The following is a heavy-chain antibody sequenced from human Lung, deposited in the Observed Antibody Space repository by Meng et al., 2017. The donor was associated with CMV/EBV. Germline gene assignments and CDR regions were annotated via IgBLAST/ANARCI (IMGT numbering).Heavy chain of an antibody. D-gene: IGHD6-6*01. V-gene: IGHV5-51*01. CDR1: GYSFAKYW. CDR2: IYPGDPDI. CDR3: ARRGEDSSLPDYYFYGMDV. Sequence: GEXXKISCKGSGYSFAKYWIGWVRQMPGKGLEWMGIIYPGDPDIRYSPSFQGQVTISVDKSISTAYLQWRRLKTSDTAIYYCARRGEDSSLPDYYFYGMDVWXQGTTVTVSS. J-gene: IGHJ6*02.